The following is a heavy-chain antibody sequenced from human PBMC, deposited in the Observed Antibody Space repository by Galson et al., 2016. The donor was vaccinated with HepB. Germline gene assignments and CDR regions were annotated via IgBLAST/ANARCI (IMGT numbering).Heavy chain of an antibody. D-gene: IGHD5-18*01. CDR2: IIPILGIA. CDR1: GGTFSSYG. J-gene: IGHJ6*02. V-gene: IGHV1-69*04. Sequence: SVKVSCKASGGTFSSYGISWVRQAPGQGLEWMGRIIPILGIANFAQKFQDRVTITADKSTSTAYMELSSLRSEDTAVYYCARGLGGYNYERAYYGMDVWGQGTTVTVSS. CDR3: ARGLGGYNYERAYYGMDV.